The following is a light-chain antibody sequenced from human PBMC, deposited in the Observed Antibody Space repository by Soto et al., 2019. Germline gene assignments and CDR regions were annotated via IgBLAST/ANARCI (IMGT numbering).Light chain of an antibody. CDR3: SSYAGSNANVV. V-gene: IGLV2-8*01. Sequence: QSVLTHPPSASGSPGQSVTISCTGTSSDVGGYNYVSWYQQHPGKAPKLMIYEVSKRPSGVPDRFSGSKSGNTASLTVSGLQAEDEADYYCSSYAGSNANVVFGGGTKLTVL. J-gene: IGLJ2*01. CDR1: SSDVGGYNY. CDR2: EVS.